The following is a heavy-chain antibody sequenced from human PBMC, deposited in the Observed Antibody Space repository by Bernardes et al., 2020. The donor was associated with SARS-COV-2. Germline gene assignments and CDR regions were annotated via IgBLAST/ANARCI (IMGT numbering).Heavy chain of an antibody. J-gene: IGHJ5*02. CDR3: ARSWGYSSGWSWWFDP. CDR1: GGSISSYY. V-gene: IGHV4-59*01. Sequence: SETLSLTCTVSGGSISSYYWSWIRQPPGKGLEWIGYIYYSGSTNYNPSLKSRVTISVDTSKNQFSLKLSSVTAADTAVYYCARSWGYSSGWSWWFDPWGQGTLVTVSS. CDR2: IYYSGST. D-gene: IGHD6-19*01.